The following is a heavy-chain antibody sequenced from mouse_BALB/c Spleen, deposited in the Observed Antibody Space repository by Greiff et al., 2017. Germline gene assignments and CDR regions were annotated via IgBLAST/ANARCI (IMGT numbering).Heavy chain of an antibody. D-gene: IGHD1-2*01. V-gene: IGHV1-15*01. CDR2: IDPETGGT. CDR3: TRDFITTAKGAMDY. J-gene: IGHJ4*01. Sequence: VQLQESGAELVRPGASVTLSCKASGYTFTDYEMHWVKQTPVHGLEWIGAIDPETGGTAYNQKFKGKATLTADKSSSTAYMELRSLTSEDSAVYYCTRDFITTAKGAMDYWGQGTSVTVSS. CDR1: GYTFTDYE.